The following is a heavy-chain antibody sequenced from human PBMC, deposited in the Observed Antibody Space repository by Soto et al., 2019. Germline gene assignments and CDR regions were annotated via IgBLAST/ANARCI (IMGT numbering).Heavy chain of an antibody. V-gene: IGHV1-18*04. CDR3: ARSFYDYVDY. Sequence: ASVKVSFKASGYTFTNSEINWVRKAPGQGLEWMSWISTNNGNADYAEKFLGRVTMTTDTSTTTAYMELRSLSSDDTAVYYCARSFYDYVDYWGQGTLVTVSS. CDR1: GYTFTNSE. J-gene: IGHJ4*02. CDR2: ISTNNGNA. D-gene: IGHD2-2*01.